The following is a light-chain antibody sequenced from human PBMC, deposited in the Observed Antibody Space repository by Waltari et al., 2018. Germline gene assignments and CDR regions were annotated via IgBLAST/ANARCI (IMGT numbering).Light chain of an antibody. J-gene: IGKJ2*01. CDR3: QQYNNWPPT. Sequence: EIVMTQSPATLSVSPGERANLSCRASQSGTSILAWYQQKPGQAPRLLIYGTSTRATGIPDRFSASGSGAEFTLTISSLQSEDFAVYYCQQYNNWPPTFGQGTKLEIK. CDR2: GTS. CDR1: QSGTSI. V-gene: IGKV3-15*01.